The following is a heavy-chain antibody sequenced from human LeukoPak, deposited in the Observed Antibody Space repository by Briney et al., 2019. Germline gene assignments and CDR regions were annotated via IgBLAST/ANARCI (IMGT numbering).Heavy chain of an antibody. CDR3: ARVSYYYDSSGYYYGRRSAFDI. V-gene: IGHV4-39*07. Sequence: PSETLSLTCTVSGGSISSSSYYWGWIRQPPGKGLEWIGSIYYSGSTYYNPSLKSRVTISVDTSKNQFSLKLSSVTAADTAVYYCARVSYYYDSSGYYYGRRSAFDIWGQGTMVTVSS. J-gene: IGHJ3*02. D-gene: IGHD3-22*01. CDR1: GGSISSSSYY. CDR2: IYYSGST.